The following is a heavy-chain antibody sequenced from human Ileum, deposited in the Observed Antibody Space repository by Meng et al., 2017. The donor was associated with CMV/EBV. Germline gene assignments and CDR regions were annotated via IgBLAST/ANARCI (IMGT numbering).Heavy chain of an antibody. D-gene: IGHD7-27*01. V-gene: IGHV4-61*02. J-gene: IGHJ4*02. CDR2: VSSGGST. CDR1: GGSITSGTYY. Sequence: QGELQGSGPGVVNPSQTLSLTCTVSGGSITSGTYYWSWIRKPAGKGLEWIGRVSSGGSTTYSPSLKNRLTISIDMSKTQFSLKLTSVTAADTAVYYCARRSPLGFDSWGQGTLVTVSS. CDR3: ARRSPLGFDS.